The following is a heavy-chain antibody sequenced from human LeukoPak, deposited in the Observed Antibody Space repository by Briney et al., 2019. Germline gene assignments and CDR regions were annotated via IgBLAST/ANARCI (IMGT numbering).Heavy chain of an antibody. Sequence: TSSETLSLTCTVSGGSISSSSYYWGWIRQPPGKGLEWIGSIYYSGSTYYNPSLKSRVTISVDTSKNQFSLKLSSVTAADTAVYYCAREFTIFGVVMGSFDYWGQGTLVTVSS. V-gene: IGHV4-39*07. CDR1: GGSISSSSYY. CDR2: IYYSGST. CDR3: AREFTIFGVVMGSFDY. D-gene: IGHD3-3*01. J-gene: IGHJ4*02.